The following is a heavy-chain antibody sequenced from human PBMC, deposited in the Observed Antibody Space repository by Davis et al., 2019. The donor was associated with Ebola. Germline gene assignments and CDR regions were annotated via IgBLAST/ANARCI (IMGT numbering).Heavy chain of an antibody. Sequence: PGGSLRLSCAVSGFTVSSNYMSWVRQAPGKGLEWVGRIKSKTDGGTTDYAAPVKGRFTISRDDSKNTLYLQMNSLKTEDTAVYYCTITVTSFDYWGQGTLVTVSS. CDR1: GFTVSSNY. D-gene: IGHD4-17*01. CDR2: IKSKTDGGTT. CDR3: TITVTSFDY. J-gene: IGHJ4*02. V-gene: IGHV3-15*01.